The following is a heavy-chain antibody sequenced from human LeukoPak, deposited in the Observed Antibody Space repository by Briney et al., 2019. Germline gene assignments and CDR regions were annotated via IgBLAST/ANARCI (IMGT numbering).Heavy chain of an antibody. V-gene: IGHV5-51*01. Sequence: GGSLEIPLQGPGSPFTSYWIAWGRLVPGKGLGGMGISKPGASDTRYSPSFQGQVTISADKPLTTAYLPGSSLKDSGTAMYYCGTGFGSTWLEYWGQGTLVTVSS. D-gene: IGHD3-16*01. CDR1: GSPFTSYW. CDR3: GTGFGSTWLEY. CDR2: SKPGASDT. J-gene: IGHJ1*01.